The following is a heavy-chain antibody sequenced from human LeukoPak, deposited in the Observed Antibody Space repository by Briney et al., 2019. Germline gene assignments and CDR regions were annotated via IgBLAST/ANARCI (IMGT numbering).Heavy chain of an antibody. CDR3: AKVPYSSSSYYYYYYYMDV. CDR2: IRYDGSNK. J-gene: IGHJ6*03. V-gene: IGHV3-30*02. Sequence: GGSLRLSCAASGFTFSSYGMHWVRQAPGKGLEWVAFIRYDGSNKYYADSVKGRFTISRDNSKNTLYLQMNSLRAEDTAVYYCAKVPYSSSSYYYYYYYMDVWGKGTTVTVSS. CDR1: GFTFSSYG. D-gene: IGHD6-6*01.